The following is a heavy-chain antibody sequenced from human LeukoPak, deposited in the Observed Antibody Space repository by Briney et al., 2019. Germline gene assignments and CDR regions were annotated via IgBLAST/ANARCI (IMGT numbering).Heavy chain of an antibody. CDR2: ISISSSTI. J-gene: IGHJ4*02. Sequence: GGSLRLSCVVSGFTFSSFSMNWVSQAPGKGLEWVSYISISSSTIYYADSVRGRFIISRDNAKNSLYLQMNSLRVEDTAVYYCARGLQPDYWGQGTQVTVSS. D-gene: IGHD2-15*01. V-gene: IGHV3-48*01. CDR3: ARGLQPDY. CDR1: GFTFSSFS.